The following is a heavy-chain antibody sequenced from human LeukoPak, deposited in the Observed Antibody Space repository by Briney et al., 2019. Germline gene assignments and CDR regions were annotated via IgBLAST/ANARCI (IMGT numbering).Heavy chain of an antibody. V-gene: IGHV4-39*07. CDR2: IYHIGST. J-gene: IGHJ5*02. Sequence: TSETLSLTCTVSGASISKIEDYWGWLRQSPGKGLEWIGTIYHIGSTYYNPSLKSRVTISVDTSKNQFSLKLSSVTAADTAVYYCARGDGMILLPPQYNWFDPWGQGTLVTVSS. CDR3: ARGDGMILLPPQYNWFDP. D-gene: IGHD3-10*01. CDR1: GASISKIEDY.